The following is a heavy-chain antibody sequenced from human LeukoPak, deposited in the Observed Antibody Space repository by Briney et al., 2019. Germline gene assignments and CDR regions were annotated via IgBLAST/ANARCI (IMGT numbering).Heavy chain of an antibody. Sequence: GRSLRLSCAASGFIFSSYAMHWVRQAPGKGLEWVAVISYDGSNKYYADSVKGRFTISRGNSKNTLYLQMNSLRAEDTAVYNCARGSGYLETFDYWGQGTLLTVSS. J-gene: IGHJ4*02. V-gene: IGHV3-30*04. CDR3: ARGSGYLETFDY. CDR1: GFIFSSYA. D-gene: IGHD3-22*01. CDR2: ISYDGSNK.